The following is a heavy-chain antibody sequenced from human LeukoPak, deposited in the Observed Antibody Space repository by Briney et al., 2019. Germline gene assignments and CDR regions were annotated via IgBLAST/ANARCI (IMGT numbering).Heavy chain of an antibody. Sequence: ESLKISCKGSGYSFTSYWIGWVRQMPGKGLEWMGIIYPGDSDTRYSPSFQGQVTISADKSISTAYLQWSSLKASDTAMYYCARLWGRGYSGYDLDYWGQGTLVTVSS. CDR3: ARLWGRGYSGYDLDY. CDR2: IYPGDSDT. CDR1: GYSFTSYW. V-gene: IGHV5-51*01. D-gene: IGHD5-12*01. J-gene: IGHJ4*02.